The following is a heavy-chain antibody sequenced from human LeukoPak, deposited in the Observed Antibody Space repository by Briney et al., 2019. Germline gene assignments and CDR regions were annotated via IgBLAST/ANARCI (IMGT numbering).Heavy chain of an antibody. Sequence: ASVKVSCKASGYTFTGYYMHWVRQAPGQGLEWMGRINPNSGGTNYAQKFQGRVTMTRDTSISTAYMELSRLRSDDTAVYYCARVGLYYDSSGYNNWFDPWGQGTLVTVSS. J-gene: IGHJ5*02. CDR1: GYTFTGYY. CDR3: ARVGLYYDSSGYNNWFDP. D-gene: IGHD3-22*01. CDR2: INPNSGGT. V-gene: IGHV1-2*06.